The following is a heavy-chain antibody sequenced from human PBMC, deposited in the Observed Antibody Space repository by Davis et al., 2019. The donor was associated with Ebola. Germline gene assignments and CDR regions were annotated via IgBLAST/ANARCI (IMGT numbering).Heavy chain of an antibody. Sequence: GGSLRLSCAASGFTFNSYAMSWVRQAPGKGLEWVSGISGPGGSTYYPDSVKGRFTISRDNSNNMLYLQMNSLRAEDTAVYFCAKLAGQQWSIHHWGQGTLVTVSS. CDR2: ISGPGGST. CDR1: GFTFNSYA. CDR3: AKLAGQQWSIHH. J-gene: IGHJ5*02. D-gene: IGHD6-19*01. V-gene: IGHV3-23*01.